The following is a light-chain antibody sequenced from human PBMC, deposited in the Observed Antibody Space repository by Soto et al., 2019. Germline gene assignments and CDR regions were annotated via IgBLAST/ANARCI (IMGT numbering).Light chain of an antibody. CDR3: QQRSNWPPVP. V-gene: IGKV3-11*01. CDR1: QSVSSY. CDR2: DAS. J-gene: IGKJ3*01. Sequence: EIVLTQSPATLSFSPGERATLSCRASQSVSSYLAWYQQKPGQAPRLLIYDASNRATCIPARFSGSGSGTDFTLTISSLEPEDFAVYYCQQRSNWPPVPFGPGTKVDIK.